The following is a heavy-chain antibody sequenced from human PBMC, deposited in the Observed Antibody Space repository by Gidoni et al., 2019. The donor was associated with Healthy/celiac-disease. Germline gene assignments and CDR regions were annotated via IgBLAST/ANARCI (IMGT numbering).Heavy chain of an antibody. Sequence: QVQLQQWGAGLLKPSETLSLTCAVYGGSFSGYYWSWIRQPPGKGLEWIGEINHSGSTNYNPSLKSRVTISVDTSKNQFSLKLSSVTAADTAVYYCARGSQSYCSSTSCRMSTYMDVWGKGTTVTVSS. J-gene: IGHJ6*03. CDR2: INHSGST. D-gene: IGHD2-2*01. V-gene: IGHV4-34*01. CDR3: ARGSQSYCSSTSCRMSTYMDV. CDR1: GGSFSGYY.